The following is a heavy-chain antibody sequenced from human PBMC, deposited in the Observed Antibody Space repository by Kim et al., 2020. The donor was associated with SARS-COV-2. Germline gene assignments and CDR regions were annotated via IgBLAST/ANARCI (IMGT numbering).Heavy chain of an antibody. CDR2: INHSGST. CDR1: GGSFSGYY. CDR3: ARGIPPEDGSGSYYRGYNWFDP. V-gene: IGHV4-34*01. D-gene: IGHD3-10*01. Sequence: SETLSLTCAVYGGSFSGYYWSWIRQPPGKGREWIGEINHSGSTNYNPSLKSRVTISVDTSKNQFSLKMSSVTAADTAVYYCARGIPPEDGSGSYYRGYNWFDPWGQGTLVTVSS. J-gene: IGHJ5*02.